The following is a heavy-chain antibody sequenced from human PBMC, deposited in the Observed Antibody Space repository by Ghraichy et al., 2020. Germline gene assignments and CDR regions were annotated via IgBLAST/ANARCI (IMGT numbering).Heavy chain of an antibody. CDR3: VKCYLDQHGWGDDFDL. D-gene: IGHD3-10*01. CDR1: GFNLNNYA. V-gene: IGHV3-64D*09. J-gene: IGHJ3*01. CDR2: INTHGNYT. Sequence: GESLNISCSAAGFNLNNYAIHWVRQTPGRGLEHVSVINTHGNYTFYADSVRGRFTVSRDPSKNIVYLQMGSLRPEDTATYSCVKCYLDQHGWGDDFDLWGQGTAVTVS.